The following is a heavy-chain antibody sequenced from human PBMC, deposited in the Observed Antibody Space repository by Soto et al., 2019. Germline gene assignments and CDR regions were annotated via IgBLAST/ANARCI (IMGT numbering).Heavy chain of an antibody. Sequence: QVQLVESGGGVVQPGRSLRLSCSVSGFTFSSHAMHWVRKAPGKGLEWVALISSDGSNKYYADSVKGRFTTSRDNSKNTMYLQINSLRVEDTAVYYFATYDEGGSDCDLGYWGQGALVTVSS. CDR3: ATYDEGGSDCDLGY. J-gene: IGHJ4*02. V-gene: IGHV3-30-3*01. CDR1: GFTFSSHA. CDR2: ISSDGSNK. D-gene: IGHD1-26*01.